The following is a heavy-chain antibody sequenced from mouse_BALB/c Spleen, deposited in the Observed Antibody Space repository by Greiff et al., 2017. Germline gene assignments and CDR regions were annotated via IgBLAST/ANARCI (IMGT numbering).Heavy chain of an antibody. D-gene: IGHD2-12*01. CDR2: ILPGSGST. Sequence: QVQLQQSGAELMKPGASVKISCKATGYTFSSYWIEWVKQRPGHGLEWIGEILPGSGSTNYNEKFKGKATFTADTSSNTAYMQLSSLTSEDSAVYYCARRAGRRGYFDDWGQGTTLTVSS. CDR3: ARRAGRRGYFDD. J-gene: IGHJ2*01. V-gene: IGHV1-9*01. CDR1: GYTFSSYW.